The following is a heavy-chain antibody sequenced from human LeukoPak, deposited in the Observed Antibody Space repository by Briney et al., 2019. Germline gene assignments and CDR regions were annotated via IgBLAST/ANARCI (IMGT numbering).Heavy chain of an antibody. D-gene: IGHD5-24*01. Sequence: GGSLRLSCAASGFTFSSYSMNWVRQAPGKGLEWVSSISSSSSYIYYADSVKGRFTISRDNAKNSLYLQMNSLRAEDTAVYYCASTGDGYNLRHFGYWGQGTLVTVSS. V-gene: IGHV3-21*01. CDR3: ASTGDGYNLRHFGY. CDR1: GFTFSSYS. J-gene: IGHJ4*02. CDR2: ISSSSSYI.